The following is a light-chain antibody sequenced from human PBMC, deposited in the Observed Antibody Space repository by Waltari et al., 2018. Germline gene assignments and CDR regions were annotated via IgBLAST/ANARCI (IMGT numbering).Light chain of an antibody. CDR3: LQDYNYPYT. CDR2: AAS. V-gene: IGKV1-6*01. CDR1: QAIRND. J-gene: IGKJ2*01. Sequence: AIQMTQSPSSLSASVGDSVTITCRASQAIRNDLGWYQQTPGRAPTLLIFAASSLQSGVPSRFSGSGSGTDFTLTITSLQPEDFATYYCLQDYNYPYTFGRGTKLEIK.